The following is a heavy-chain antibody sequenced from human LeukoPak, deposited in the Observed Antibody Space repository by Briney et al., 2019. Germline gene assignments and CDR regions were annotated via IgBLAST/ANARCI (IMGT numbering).Heavy chain of an antibody. J-gene: IGHJ4*02. Sequence: SETLSLTCAVYGRSFSGYYWSWIRQPPGKGLEWIGEINHSGSTNYNPSLKSRVTISVDTSKNQFSLKLSSVTAADTAVYYCARGGDIAVVEGASGYFDYWGQGTLVTVSS. CDR2: INHSGST. D-gene: IGHD3-16*02. CDR3: ARGGDIAVVEGASGYFDY. CDR1: GRSFSGYY. V-gene: IGHV4-34*01.